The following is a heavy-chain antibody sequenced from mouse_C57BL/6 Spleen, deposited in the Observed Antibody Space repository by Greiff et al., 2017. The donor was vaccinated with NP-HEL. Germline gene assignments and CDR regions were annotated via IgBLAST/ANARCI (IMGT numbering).Heavy chain of an antibody. D-gene: IGHD1-1*01. CDR3: AREGYYGSSPYWYFDV. CDR2: IYPGSGNT. J-gene: IGHJ1*03. Sequence: QVQLQQSGAELVRPGASVKLSCKASGYTFTDYYINWVKQRPGQGLEWIARIYPGSGNTYYNEKFKGKATLTAEKSSSTAYMQLSSLTSEDSAVYFCAREGYYGSSPYWYFDVWGTGTTVTVSS. CDR1: GYTFTDYY. V-gene: IGHV1-76*01.